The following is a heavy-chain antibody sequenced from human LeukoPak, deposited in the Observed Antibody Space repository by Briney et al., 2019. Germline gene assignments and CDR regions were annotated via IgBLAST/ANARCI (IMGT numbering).Heavy chain of an antibody. Sequence: SETLSLTCTVSGGSISGHYWSWIRQSPAKGLEWIGYIHYSGNTAYNPSLKSRVTMSVDTSSNHFSLRLSSVTAADAAIYYCARVVPIGGNDYWGQGTLVTVSS. CDR3: ARVVPIGGNDY. V-gene: IGHV4-59*08. CDR1: GGSISGHY. D-gene: IGHD4-23*01. CDR2: IHYSGNT. J-gene: IGHJ4*02.